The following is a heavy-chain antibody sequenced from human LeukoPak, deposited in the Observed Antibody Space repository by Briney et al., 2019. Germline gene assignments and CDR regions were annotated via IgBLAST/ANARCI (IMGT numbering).Heavy chain of an antibody. CDR2: IHYSGAT. CDR3: ATLRGASTAVFDS. J-gene: IGHJ4*02. Sequence: SETLSLTCTISGGSISYDYWSWIRQSPGKRLEWIGYIHYSGATNYSPSLKSRVTISVDTSKNQFSLKLSSVTAADTALYYCATLRGASTAVFDSWGQGALVTVSS. D-gene: IGHD2-21*02. CDR1: GGSISYDY. V-gene: IGHV4-59*08.